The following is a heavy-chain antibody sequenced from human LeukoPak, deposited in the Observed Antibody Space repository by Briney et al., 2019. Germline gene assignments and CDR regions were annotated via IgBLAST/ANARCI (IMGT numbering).Heavy chain of an antibody. CDR3: ARDREYYYDSSGYYALDY. J-gene: IGHJ4*02. CDR2: ISYDGSNK. Sequence: QSGGSLRLSCSASGFIFSNYAIHWVRQAPGKGLEWVAVISYDGSNKYYADSVKGRFTISRDNSKNTLYLQMNSLRAEDTAVYYCARDREYYYDSSGYYALDYWGQGTLVTVSS. D-gene: IGHD3-22*01. V-gene: IGHV3-30-3*01. CDR1: GFIFSNYA.